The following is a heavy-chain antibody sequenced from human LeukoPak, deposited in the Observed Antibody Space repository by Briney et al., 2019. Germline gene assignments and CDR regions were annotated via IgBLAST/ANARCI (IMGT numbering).Heavy chain of an antibody. CDR1: GFSFSTFG. CDR2: IWNDGSKK. CDR3: GRDSLGGDY. D-gene: IGHD3-16*01. Sequence: GGSLRLSCAASGFSFSTFGMHWARRAPGKGLEWVAVIWNDGSKKFYAESVKGRFTISRDNPQNTLYLQMNRLRAEDTAVYYCGRDSLGGDYWGQGTLVTVSS. V-gene: IGHV3-33*08. J-gene: IGHJ4*02.